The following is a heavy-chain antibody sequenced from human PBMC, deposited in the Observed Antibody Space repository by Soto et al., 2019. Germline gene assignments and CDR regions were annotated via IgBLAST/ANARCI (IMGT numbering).Heavy chain of an antibody. CDR1: GFTFKTFV. CDR2: ISGSSNTI. V-gene: IGHV3-48*02. CDR3: VRGTGVMTAFAYFDY. D-gene: IGHD2-21*02. Sequence: EVQLVESGGGLVQPGGSLRLSCAASGFTFKTFVMNWVRQAPGKGLEWVSYISGSSNTINFADSARGRFTISRDNAKNSMYMQLNSLRDEDTALYYCVRGTGVMTAFAYFDYWGQGTLVTVSS. J-gene: IGHJ4*02.